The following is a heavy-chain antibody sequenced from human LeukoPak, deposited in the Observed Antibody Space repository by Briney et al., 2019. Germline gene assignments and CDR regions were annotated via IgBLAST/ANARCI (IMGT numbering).Heavy chain of an antibody. V-gene: IGHV3-30*02. Sequence: GGSLRLFRAACGFTFSSYGMLWVRQARGKGLEWVAFIRYDGNNKQYADSVKGRLTISRDNSKNTLHLQLHGLSADDTSVYYCAKAPERYCCGGSCDGAFDIWGQGTMVTVSS. D-gene: IGHD2-15*01. J-gene: IGHJ3*02. CDR2: IRYDGNNK. CDR3: AKAPERYCCGGSCDGAFDI. CDR1: GFTFSSYG.